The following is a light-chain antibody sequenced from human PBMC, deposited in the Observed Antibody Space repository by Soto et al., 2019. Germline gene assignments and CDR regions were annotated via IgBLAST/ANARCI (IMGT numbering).Light chain of an antibody. CDR3: SSYTTTDVV. Sequence: QSALTQPASVSGSPGQSITISCTGTSSDVGGYNRVSWYQQHPGKAPKLMIYEVTNRPSGVSNRFSGSKSGNTASLTISGLQAEDEADYDCSSYTTTDVVFGGGTKLTVL. V-gene: IGLV2-14*01. J-gene: IGLJ2*01. CDR2: EVT. CDR1: SSDVGGYNR.